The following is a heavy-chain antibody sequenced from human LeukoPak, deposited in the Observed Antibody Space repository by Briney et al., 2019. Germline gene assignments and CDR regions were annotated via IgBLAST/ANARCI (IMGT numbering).Heavy chain of an antibody. D-gene: IGHD1-26*01. CDR3: ARHNIVGTPPYPFDY. CDR1: GGSISSYY. J-gene: IGHJ4*02. CDR2: ISYSGST. V-gene: IGHV4-59*08. Sequence: SETLSLTCTVSGGSISSYYWSWIRQPPGKGLEWIGYISYSGSTNYNPSLKSRVTISVDTSKNQFSLKLNSVTAADTAVYYRARHNIVGTPPYPFDYWGQGTLVTVSS.